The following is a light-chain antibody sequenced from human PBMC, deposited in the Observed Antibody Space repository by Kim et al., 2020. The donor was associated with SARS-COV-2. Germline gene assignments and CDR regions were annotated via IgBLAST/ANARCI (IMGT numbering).Light chain of an antibody. J-gene: IGLJ3*02. V-gene: IGLV3-21*04. CDR2: YDS. CDR1: NIGSKR. CDR3: QVWDSSSDHLWV. Sequence: GKTARITCGGNNIGSKRVHWYQQKPGQAPVLVIYYDSDRPSGIPERFSGSNSGNTATLTISRVEAGDEADYYCQVWDSSSDHLWVFGGGTQLTVL.